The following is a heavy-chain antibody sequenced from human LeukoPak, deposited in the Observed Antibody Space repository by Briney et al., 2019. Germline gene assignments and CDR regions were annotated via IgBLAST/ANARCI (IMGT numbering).Heavy chain of an antibody. Sequence: ASVKVSCKASGYTFTGYHIHWVRQAPGQGLEWMGWIHPKSGDTRYAQKFQGWVTMTSDTSINTAYMELNRLTTDDTAVYHCVRLGEGGNGMDVWGQGTTVTVSS. CDR2: IHPKSGDT. CDR1: GYTFTGYH. V-gene: IGHV1-2*04. CDR3: VRLGEGGNGMDV. J-gene: IGHJ6*02. D-gene: IGHD3-16*01.